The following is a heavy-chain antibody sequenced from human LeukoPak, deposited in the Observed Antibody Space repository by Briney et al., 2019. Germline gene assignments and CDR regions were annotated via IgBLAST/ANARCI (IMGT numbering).Heavy chain of an antibody. J-gene: IGHJ4*02. Sequence: GGSLRLSCAASGFTFSSYAMSWVRQAPGKGLEWVSSISSSSSYIYYADSVKGRFTISRDNAKNSLYLQMNSLRAEDTAVYYCARRYYYDSSALLGFDYWGQGTLVTVSS. CDR1: GFTFSSYA. V-gene: IGHV3-21*01. CDR2: ISSSSSYI. D-gene: IGHD3-22*01. CDR3: ARRYYYDSSALLGFDY.